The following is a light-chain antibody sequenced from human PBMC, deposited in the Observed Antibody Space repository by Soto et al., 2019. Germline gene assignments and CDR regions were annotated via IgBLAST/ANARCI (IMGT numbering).Light chain of an antibody. CDR1: SSDIGNNY. Sequence: QSVLTQPPSVSAAPGQKCTISCSVVSSDIGNNYVSWYQQLPGTAPKLLIYDNNKRPSGIPDRFSGSKSGTSATLGITGLQTGDEADYYCGTWDSSLSAGYVFGTGTKVTVL. CDR3: GTWDSSLSAGYV. CDR2: DNN. V-gene: IGLV1-51*01. J-gene: IGLJ1*01.